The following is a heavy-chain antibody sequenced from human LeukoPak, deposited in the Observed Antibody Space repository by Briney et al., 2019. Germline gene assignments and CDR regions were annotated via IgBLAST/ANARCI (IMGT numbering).Heavy chain of an antibody. CDR2: MNPNSGNT. CDR3: ARDSDAITKIVVVPDY. J-gene: IGHJ4*02. D-gene: IGHD3-22*01. V-gene: IGHV1-18*01. CDR1: GYTFTSYD. Sequence: ASVKVSCKASGYTFTSYDINWVRQATGQGLEWMGWMNPNSGNTNYAQKLQGRVTMTTDTSTSTAYMELRSLRSDDTAVYYCARDSDAITKIVVVPDYWGQGTLVTVSS.